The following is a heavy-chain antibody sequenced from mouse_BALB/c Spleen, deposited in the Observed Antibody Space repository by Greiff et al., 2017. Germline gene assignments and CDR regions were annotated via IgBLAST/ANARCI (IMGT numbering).Heavy chain of an antibody. D-gene: IGHD2-3*01. CDR3: TRSKWIDGYYGYFDV. Sequence: LQQPGSELVRPGASVKLSCKASGYTFTSYWMHWVKQRHGQGLEWIGNIYPGSGSTNYDEKFKSKGTLTVDTSSSTAYMHLSSLTSEDSAVYYCTRSKWIDGYYGYFDVWGAGTTVTVSS. V-gene: IGHV1S22*01. J-gene: IGHJ1*01. CDR1: GYTFTSYW. CDR2: IYPGSGST.